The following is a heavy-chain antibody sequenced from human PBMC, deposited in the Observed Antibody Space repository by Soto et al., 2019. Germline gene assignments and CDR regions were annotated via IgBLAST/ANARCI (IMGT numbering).Heavy chain of an antibody. J-gene: IGHJ4*02. CDR3: ARGRDGDY. CDR1: GYAFTTYG. Sequence: QVHLVQSGAEVKKPGASVKVSCQGSGYAFTTYGITWVRQAPGQGLEWMGWISAHNGNTNYAQKLQGRVTVTRDTSTSTAYMELRSLRYDDKAVDYCARGRDGDYWGQGALVTVSS. V-gene: IGHV1-18*01. CDR2: ISAHNGNT. D-gene: IGHD6-6*01.